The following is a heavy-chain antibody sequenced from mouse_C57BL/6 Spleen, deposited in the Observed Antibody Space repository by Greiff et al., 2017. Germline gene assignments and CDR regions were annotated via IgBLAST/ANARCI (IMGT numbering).Heavy chain of an antibody. J-gene: IGHJ4*01. Sequence: DVHLVESGPGMVKPSQSLSLTCTVTGYSITSGYDWHWIRHLPGNKLEWMGYISYSGSTNYNPSLKSRISITHDTSKNHVFLKLNSVTTEDTATYYCARDSSSYAMDYWGQGASVPVSS. V-gene: IGHV3-1*01. D-gene: IGHD1-1*01. CDR3: ARDSSSYAMDY. CDR1: GYSITSGYD. CDR2: ISYSGST.